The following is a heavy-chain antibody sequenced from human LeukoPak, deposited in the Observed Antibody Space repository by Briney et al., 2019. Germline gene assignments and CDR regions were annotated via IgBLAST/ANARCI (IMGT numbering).Heavy chain of an antibody. J-gene: IGHJ5*02. V-gene: IGHV3-48*04. D-gene: IGHD3-10*01. CDR1: GFTFSSYS. CDR2: ISSSSSTI. CDR3: ARDYGSRGEIAPNWFDP. Sequence: GGSLRLSCAASGFTFSSYSMNWVRQAPGKGLEWVSYISSSSSTIYYADSVKGRFTISRDNAKNSLYLQMNSLRAEDTAVYYCARDYGSRGEIAPNWFDPWGQGTLVTVSS.